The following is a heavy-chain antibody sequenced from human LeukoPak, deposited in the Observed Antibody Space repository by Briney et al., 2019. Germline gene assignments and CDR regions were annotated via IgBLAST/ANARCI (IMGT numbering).Heavy chain of an antibody. CDR1: GGSFSGYY. Sequence: SSETLSLTCAVHGGSFSGYYWSWIRQPPGKGLEWIGEINHSGSTNYNPSLKSRVTISVDTSKNQFSLKLSSVTAADTAVYYCARVPWIQLWLYYFDYWGQGTLVTVSS. J-gene: IGHJ4*02. CDR2: INHSGST. CDR3: ARVPWIQLWLYYFDY. D-gene: IGHD5-18*01. V-gene: IGHV4-34*01.